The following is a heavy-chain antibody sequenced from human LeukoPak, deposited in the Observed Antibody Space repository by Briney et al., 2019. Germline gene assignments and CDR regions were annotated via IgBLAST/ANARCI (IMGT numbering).Heavy chain of an antibody. Sequence: SETLSLTCTVSGGSISSYYWSWIRQPAGKVLEWIGRIYTSGSTNYNPSLKSRVTMSVDTSKNQFSLKLSSVTAADTAVYYCARESYDSSGYYLNDAFDIWGQGTMVTVSS. CDR2: IYTSGST. J-gene: IGHJ3*02. CDR1: GGSISSYY. CDR3: ARESYDSSGYYLNDAFDI. D-gene: IGHD3-22*01. V-gene: IGHV4-4*07.